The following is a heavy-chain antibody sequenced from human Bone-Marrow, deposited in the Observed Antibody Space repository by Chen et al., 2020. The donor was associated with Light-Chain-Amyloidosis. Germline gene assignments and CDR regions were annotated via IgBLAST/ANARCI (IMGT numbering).Heavy chain of an antibody. J-gene: IGHJ6*02. CDR2: IIPMLETT. CDR1: GEPFSSYA. CDR3: ASAPPTTFNVYAMDV. V-gene: IGHV1-69*04. Sequence: QVQLVQSGAEVKKPGSSVKVSCKASGEPFSSYAISWVRQAPGQGLEWVGRIIPMLETTKYAQKCLGRVEITADSSTRTSHLEMTGLTFEDTAIYYCASAPPTTFNVYAMDVWGQGTTVVVSS. D-gene: IGHD3-3*02.